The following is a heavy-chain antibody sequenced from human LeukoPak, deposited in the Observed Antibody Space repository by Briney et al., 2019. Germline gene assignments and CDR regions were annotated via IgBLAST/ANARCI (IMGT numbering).Heavy chain of an antibody. CDR3: AREVAGIGALDY. D-gene: IGHD6-19*01. J-gene: IGHJ4*02. V-gene: IGHV4-61*01. Sequence: SETLSLTCTVSGGSVSSGSYYWSWIRQPPGKGLEWIGYIYYSGSTNYNPSLKSRVTISVDTSKNQFSLKLSSVTAADTAVYYCAREVAGIGALDYWGQGTLVTVSS. CDR2: IYYSGST. CDR1: GGSVSSGSYY.